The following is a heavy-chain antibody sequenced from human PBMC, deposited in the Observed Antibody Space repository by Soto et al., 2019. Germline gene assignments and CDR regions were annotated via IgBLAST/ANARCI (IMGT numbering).Heavy chain of an antibody. Sequence: ASVKVSCKASGYTFTSYGISWVRQAPGQGLEWMGWISAYNGNTNHAQKLQGGVTVTTDTSTSTAYMELRSLRSDDTAVYYCARTPGYCSGGSCYLYFDYWGQGTLVTVSS. V-gene: IGHV1-18*01. D-gene: IGHD2-15*01. CDR3: ARTPGYCSGGSCYLYFDY. CDR1: GYTFTSYG. J-gene: IGHJ4*02. CDR2: ISAYNGNT.